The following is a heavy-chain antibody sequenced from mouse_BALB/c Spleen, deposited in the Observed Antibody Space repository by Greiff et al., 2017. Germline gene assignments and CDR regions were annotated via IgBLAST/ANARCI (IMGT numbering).Heavy chain of an antibody. Sequence: EVQLQQSGTVLARPGASVKLSCKASGYTFTSYWMHWVKQRPGQGLEWIGSIYPGNSDTSYNQKFKGKAKLTAATSTSTAYMELSSLTNEDSAVYYCTGEGDGKYGFAYWGQGTLVTVSA. D-gene: IGHD2-1*01. CDR2: IYPGNSDT. CDR1: GYTFTSYW. V-gene: IGHV1-5*01. J-gene: IGHJ3*01. CDR3: TGEGDGKYGFAY.